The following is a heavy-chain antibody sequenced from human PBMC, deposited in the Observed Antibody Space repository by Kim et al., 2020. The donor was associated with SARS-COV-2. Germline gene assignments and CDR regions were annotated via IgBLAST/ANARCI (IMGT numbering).Heavy chain of an antibody. Sequence: DSVKGRFTISRAKSKNTLYLQMNSLRAEDTAVYYCAFGPVPAAHSGGFDYWGQGTLVTVSS. J-gene: IGHJ4*02. V-gene: IGHV3-23*01. D-gene: IGHD2-2*01. CDR3: AFGPVPAAHSGGFDY.